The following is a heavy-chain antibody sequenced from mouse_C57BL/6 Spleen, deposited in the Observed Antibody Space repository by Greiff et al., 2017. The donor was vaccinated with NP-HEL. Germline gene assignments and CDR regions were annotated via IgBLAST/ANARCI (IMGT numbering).Heavy chain of an antibody. J-gene: IGHJ1*03. V-gene: IGHV1-69*01. D-gene: IGHD1-2*01. Sequence: QVQLQQPGAELVMPGASVKLSCKASGYTFTSYWMHWVKQRPGQGLEWIGEIDPSDSYTNYNQKFKGKSTLTVDKSSSTAYMQLSSLTSEDSAVYYCARGTTARYFGVWGTGATVTVSS. CDR2: IDPSDSYT. CDR3: ARGTTARYFGV. CDR1: GYTFTSYW.